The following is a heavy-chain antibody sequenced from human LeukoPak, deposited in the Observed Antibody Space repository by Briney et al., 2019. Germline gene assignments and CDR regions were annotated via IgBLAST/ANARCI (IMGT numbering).Heavy chain of an antibody. Sequence: GGSLRLSCAASGFTFSSYAMRWVRQAPGKGLEWISSISGSGGSTNSADSVKGRFTISRDNSKNTLYLQTNSLRAEDTAVYYCAKEANLAGYFDYWGQGTLVTVSS. CDR2: ISGSGGST. CDR3: AKEANLAGYFDY. CDR1: GFTFSSYA. J-gene: IGHJ4*02. V-gene: IGHV3-23*01. D-gene: IGHD3-10*01.